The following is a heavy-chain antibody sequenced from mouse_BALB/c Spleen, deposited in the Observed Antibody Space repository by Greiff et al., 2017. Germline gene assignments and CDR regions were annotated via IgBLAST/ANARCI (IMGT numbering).Heavy chain of an antibody. J-gene: IGHJ3*01. Sequence: VQLKESGGGLVQPGGSRKLSCAASGFTFSSFGMHWVRQAPEKGLAWVAYISSGSSTIYYADTVKGRFTISRDNPKNTLFLQMTSLRSEDTAMYYCARRGDSYYGNYVADWGQGTLVTVSA. V-gene: IGHV5-17*02. CDR3: ARRGDSYYGNYVAD. D-gene: IGHD2-10*01. CDR2: ISSGSSTI. CDR1: GFTFSSFG.